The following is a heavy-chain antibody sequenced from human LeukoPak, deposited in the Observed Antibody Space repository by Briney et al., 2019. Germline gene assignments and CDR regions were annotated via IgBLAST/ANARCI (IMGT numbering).Heavy chain of an antibody. D-gene: IGHD6-19*01. Sequence: SQTLSLTCAISGDSVSSNSAAWNWIRQSPSRGLEWLGRTYYRSKWYNDYAVSVKSRITINPDTSKNQFSLQLNSVTPEDTAAYYCARERRMSSGWYEDWFDPWGQGTLVTVSS. CDR2: TYYRSKWYN. J-gene: IGHJ5*02. V-gene: IGHV6-1*01. CDR1: GDSVSSNSAA. CDR3: ARERRMSSGWYEDWFDP.